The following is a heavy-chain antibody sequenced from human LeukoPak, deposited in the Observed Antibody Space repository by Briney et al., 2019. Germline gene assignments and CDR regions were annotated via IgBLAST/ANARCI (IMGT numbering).Heavy chain of an antibody. J-gene: IGHJ4*02. V-gene: IGHV3-7*01. CDR1: GVTFSSSW. CDR3: ARWNNLGH. Sequence: GGSLRLSCAASGVTFSSSWMSWVRQAPGKGLEWVANTKQDGSRKLYVDSVQGRFTISRDNAKNSLYLQMNSLRAEDTAVYYCARWNNLGHWGQGTLVTVSS. D-gene: IGHD1/OR15-1a*01. CDR2: TKQDGSRK.